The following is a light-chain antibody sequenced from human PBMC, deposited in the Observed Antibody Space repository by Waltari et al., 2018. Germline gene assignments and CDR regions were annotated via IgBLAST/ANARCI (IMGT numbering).Light chain of an antibody. CDR1: SLRSYY. Sequence: TQDPAVSVAMGQTVRITCQGDSLRSYYASWYRQRPGQAPILVKYDKNNRPSGVPDLFSGSSSDNTASLTITGAQAEDEAYYYCHSRDASGVGGTFGGGTKLTVL. J-gene: IGLJ3*02. CDR2: DKN. CDR3: HSRDASGVGGT. V-gene: IGLV3-19*01.